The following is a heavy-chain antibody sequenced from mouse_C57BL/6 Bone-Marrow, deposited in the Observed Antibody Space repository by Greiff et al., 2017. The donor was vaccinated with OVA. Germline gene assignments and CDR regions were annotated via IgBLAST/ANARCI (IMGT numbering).Heavy chain of an antibody. CDR3: ARRYDYDWYFDV. CDR1: GFTIKNTY. J-gene: IGHJ1*03. CDR2: IDPANGNT. D-gene: IGHD2-4*01. V-gene: IGHV14-3*01. Sequence: EVQLQQSVAELVRPGASVKLSCTASGFTIKNTYMHWVKQRPEQGLEWIGRIDPANGNTKYAPKFQGKATITADTSSNTAYLQLSSLTSEDTAIYYCARRYDYDWYFDVWGTGTTVTVSS.